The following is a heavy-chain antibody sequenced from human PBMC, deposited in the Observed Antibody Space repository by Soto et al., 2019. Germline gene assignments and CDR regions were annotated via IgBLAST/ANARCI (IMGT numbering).Heavy chain of an antibody. CDR1: GFTLSDYY. V-gene: IGHV3-11*01. J-gene: IGHJ6*03. D-gene: IGHD6-19*01. CDR2: ISSSATII. Sequence: QVQLVESGGGLVKPGGSLRLSCEASGFTLSDYYMTWIRQAPGKGLEWISYISSSATIIYYADSVKGRFTISRDNAKTALYLQRHSLRADDTAVYYCARAVKQWLVGGDYYYYYMDVWGKGTTVTVSS. CDR3: ARAVKQWLVGGDYYYYYMDV.